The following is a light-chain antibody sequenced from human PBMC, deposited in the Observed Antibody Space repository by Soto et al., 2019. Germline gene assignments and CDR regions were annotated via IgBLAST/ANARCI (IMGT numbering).Light chain of an antibody. V-gene: IGKV1-27*01. Sequence: DIQMTQSPSSLSASVGDRVTITCRASQGISNNLAWYQQKPGKVPKLLIYGASALQSGVPSRFSGSGYGTDFALTISSLQPEDVATYYCQNYNSAPRTFGQGTKVEIK. CDR1: QGISNN. CDR3: QNYNSAPRT. CDR2: GAS. J-gene: IGKJ1*01.